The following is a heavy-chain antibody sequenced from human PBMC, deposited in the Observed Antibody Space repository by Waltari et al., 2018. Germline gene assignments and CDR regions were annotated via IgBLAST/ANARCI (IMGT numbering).Heavy chain of an antibody. CDR2: ISGSGGST. J-gene: IGHJ4*02. Sequence: EVQLLESGGGLVQPGGSLRLSCAASGFTFSSYAMSWVRQAPGKGLEGGSAISGSGGSTDYSDSVKGRFTISRDTSKNTLYLQMNSLRAEDTAVYYCAKGGDIVVVPAAIGEDYWGQGTLVTVSS. CDR1: GFTFSSYA. V-gene: IGHV3-23*01. CDR3: AKGGDIVVVPAAIGEDY. D-gene: IGHD2-2*02.